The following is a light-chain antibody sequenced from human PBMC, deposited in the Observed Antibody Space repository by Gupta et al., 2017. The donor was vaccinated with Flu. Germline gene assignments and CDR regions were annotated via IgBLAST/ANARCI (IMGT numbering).Light chain of an antibody. CDR2: GAS. CDR3: QQYNKWPPWT. J-gene: IGKJ1*01. CDR1: RSVSSN. V-gene: IGKV3-15*01. Sequence: EIVMTPSPATLSVSPGERATLSCRASRSVSSNLAWYQQKPDQAPRLLIYGASTRATGVPARFSGSGSGTEFTLTISSLQSEDFALYNCQQYNKWPPWTFGQGTKVEIK.